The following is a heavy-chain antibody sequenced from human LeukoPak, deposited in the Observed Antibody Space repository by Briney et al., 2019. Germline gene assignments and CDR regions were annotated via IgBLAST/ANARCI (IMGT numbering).Heavy chain of an antibody. D-gene: IGHD6-19*01. CDR3: VREDSYSSGWYGPDY. CDR2: INQGGTER. Sequence: PGGSLRLSCAASGFSFTTHWMSWVRQAPGKGLEWVANINQGGTERYVDSVKGRFTISRDNAKNSLYLQMNSLRAEDTAIYYCVREDSYSSGWYGPDYWGQGTLVTVSS. J-gene: IGHJ4*02. CDR1: GFSFTTHW. V-gene: IGHV3-7*05.